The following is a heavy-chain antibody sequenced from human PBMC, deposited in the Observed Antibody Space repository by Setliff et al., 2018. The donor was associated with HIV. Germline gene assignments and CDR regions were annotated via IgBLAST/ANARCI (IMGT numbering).Heavy chain of an antibody. D-gene: IGHD6-13*01. J-gene: IGHJ4*02. CDR1: GYSIRSGYY. CDR2: IYTTGGT. Sequence: PSETLSLTCAVSGYSIRSGYYWGWIRQSPGKGLEWIGRIYTTGGTNYNPALKSRVTMSIDTSKNQISLKLNSVTAADTATYYCARSNPGITAGLLAYWGPGTLVTVSS. CDR3: ARSNPGITAGLLAY. V-gene: IGHV4-38-2*01.